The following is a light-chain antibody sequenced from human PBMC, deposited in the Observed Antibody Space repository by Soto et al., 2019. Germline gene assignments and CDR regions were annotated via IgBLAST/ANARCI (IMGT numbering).Light chain of an antibody. CDR3: QQYGRT. V-gene: IGKV3-20*01. Sequence: EIVLTQSPGTLFLSPGERATLSCRASQSVSSSYLVWYQQKPGQAPRLLVYGASSRATGIPGRFSGSGSGTDFTLTISRLEPEDFAVYYCQQYGRTFGQGTKVDIK. J-gene: IGKJ1*01. CDR1: QSVSSSY. CDR2: GAS.